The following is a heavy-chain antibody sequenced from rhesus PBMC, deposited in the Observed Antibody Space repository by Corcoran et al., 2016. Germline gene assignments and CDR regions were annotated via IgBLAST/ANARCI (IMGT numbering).Heavy chain of an antibody. D-gene: IGHD6-13*01. Sequence: QLQLQESGPGLVKPSETLSVTCAVSGGSISSSYWSWIRQAPGKGLEWIGYIYGCGSSPTYNPSLKSRVTLSVDTSKNQLSLKLSSVTAADTAVYYCARRLIATFDYWGQGVLVTVSS. V-gene: IGHV4-169*01. CDR3: ARRLIATFDY. J-gene: IGHJ4*01. CDR1: GGSISSSY. CDR2: IYGCGSSP.